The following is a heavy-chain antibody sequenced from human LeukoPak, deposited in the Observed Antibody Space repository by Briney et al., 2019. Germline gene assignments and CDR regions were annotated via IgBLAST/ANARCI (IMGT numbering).Heavy chain of an antibody. Sequence: GGSLRLSCAASGFTFSSYEMDWVRQAPGKGLEWVSYISSSGSTIYYADSVKGRFTISRDNAKNSLYLQMNSLRAEDTAVYYCARERYDSGSYPWFDPWGQGTLVTVSS. D-gene: IGHD3-10*01. CDR3: ARERYDSGSYPWFDP. CDR2: ISSSGSTI. V-gene: IGHV3-48*03. CDR1: GFTFSSYE. J-gene: IGHJ5*02.